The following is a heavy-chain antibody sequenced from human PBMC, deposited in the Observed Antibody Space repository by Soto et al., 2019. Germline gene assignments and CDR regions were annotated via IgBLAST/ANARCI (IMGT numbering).Heavy chain of an antibody. V-gene: IGHV1-18*01. CDR1: GYTFASYG. Sequence: ASVKVSCKASGYTFASYGIVWVRQAPGQGLEWMGWISAYNGNTNYAQKLQGRVTMTTDTSTSTAYMELRSLRSDDTAVYYCARDWPYDSSGYYIPLYWGQGTLVTVSS. CDR3: ARDWPYDSSGYYIPLY. CDR2: ISAYNGNT. J-gene: IGHJ4*02. D-gene: IGHD3-22*01.